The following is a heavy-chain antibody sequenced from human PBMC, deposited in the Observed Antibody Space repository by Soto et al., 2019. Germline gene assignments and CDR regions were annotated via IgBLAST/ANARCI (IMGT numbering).Heavy chain of an antibody. CDR2: IYYSGST. V-gene: IGHV4-39*01. CDR1: GGSISSSSYY. Sequence: SETLSLTCTVSGGSISSSSYYWGWIRQPPGKGLEWIGSIYYSGSTYYNPSLKSRVTISVDTSKNQFSLKLSSVTAADTAVYYCARHEHMTIDYWGQGTLVTVSS. J-gene: IGHJ4*02. CDR3: ARHEHMTIDY.